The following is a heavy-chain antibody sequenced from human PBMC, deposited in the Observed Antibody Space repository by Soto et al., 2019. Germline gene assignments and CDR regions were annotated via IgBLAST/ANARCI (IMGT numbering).Heavy chain of an antibody. CDR2: INHSGST. D-gene: IGHD3-22*01. CDR1: GGSFSGYY. Sequence: PSETLSLTCAVYGGSFSGYYWSWIRQPPGKGLEWIGEINHSGSTNYNPSLKSRVTISVDTSKNQFSLKLSSVTAADTAVYYCARGPLITMIVVVYHGWFDSCDPGPLIAFSS. J-gene: IGHJ5*01. CDR3: ARGPLITMIVVVYHGWFDS. V-gene: IGHV4-34*01.